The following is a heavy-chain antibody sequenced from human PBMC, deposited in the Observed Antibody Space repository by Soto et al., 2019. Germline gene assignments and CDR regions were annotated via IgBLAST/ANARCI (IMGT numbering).Heavy chain of an antibody. Sequence: SETLSLTCAVSGYSITSDYYWGWIRQPPGKGLEWIGSIYSGSTYYNPSLKSRVTISVDTSKNQFSLRLTSVTAADTAMYYCAKKGYYPSGKINLFDSWGQGTLVTVSS. CDR3: AKKGYYPSGKINLFDS. CDR1: GYSITSDYY. CDR2: IYSGST. D-gene: IGHD3-10*01. J-gene: IGHJ4*02. V-gene: IGHV4-38-2*01.